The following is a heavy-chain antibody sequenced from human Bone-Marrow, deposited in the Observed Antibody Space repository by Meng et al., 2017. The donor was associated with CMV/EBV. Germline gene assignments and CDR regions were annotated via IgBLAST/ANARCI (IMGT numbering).Heavy chain of an antibody. D-gene: IGHD2-21*01. CDR1: GYTFTGYY. V-gene: IGHV1-2*02. CDR3: ARDHSIHGVVIATNWVEP. J-gene: IGHJ5*02. CDR2: INPNSGGT. Sequence: ASVKVSCKASGYTFTGYYMHWVRQAPGQGLEWMGWINPNSGGTNYAQKFQGRVTMTRDTSISTADMELSRLRSDDTAVYYCARDHSIHGVVIATNWVEPWGQGTLVTVSS.